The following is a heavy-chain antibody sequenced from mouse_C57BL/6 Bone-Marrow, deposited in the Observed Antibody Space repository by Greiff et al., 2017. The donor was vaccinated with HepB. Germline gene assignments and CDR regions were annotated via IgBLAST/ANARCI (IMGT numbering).Heavy chain of an antibody. V-gene: IGHV5-4*01. J-gene: IGHJ4*01. D-gene: IGHD2-1*01. CDR3: ARGRANYSYAMDY. CDR1: GFTFSSYA. Sequence: EVQGVESGGGLVKPGGSLKLSCAASGFTFSSYAMSWVRQTPEKRLEWVATISDGGSYTYYPDNVKGRFTISRDNAKNNLYLQMSHLKSEDTAMYDCARGRANYSYAMDYWGQGTSVTVSS. CDR2: ISDGGSYT.